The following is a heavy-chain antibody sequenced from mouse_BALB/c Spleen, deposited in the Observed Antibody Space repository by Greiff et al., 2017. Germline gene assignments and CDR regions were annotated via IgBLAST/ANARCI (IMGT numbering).Heavy chain of an antibody. CDR1: GYSFTDYN. CDR3: ANYYGSNFAY. V-gene: IGHV1S135*01. D-gene: IGHD1-1*01. J-gene: IGHJ3*01. CDR2: IDPYNGCT. Sequence: EVQLQQSGPELVKPGASVKVSCKASGYSFTDYNMYWVKQSHGKSLEWIGYIDPYNGCTNYNQKFKGKSTLTVDKSSSTAIMNLNSLTSEDSAVYYCANYYGSNFAYWGQGTLVTVSA.